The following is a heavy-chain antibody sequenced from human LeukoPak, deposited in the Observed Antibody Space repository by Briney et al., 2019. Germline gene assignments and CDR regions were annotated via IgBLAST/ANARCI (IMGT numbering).Heavy chain of an antibody. D-gene: IGHD2-21*01. CDR1: GFTFTSYY. CDR3: ARVGRRSIFVARPDAFDI. CDR2: INPNSGGT. Sequence: ASVKVSCKASGFTFTSYYMHWVRQAPGQGLEWMGWINPNSGGTNYAQKFQGRVTMTRDTSISTAYMELSRLRSDDTAVYYCARVGRRSIFVARPDAFDIWGQGTMVTVSS. V-gene: IGHV1-2*02. J-gene: IGHJ3*02.